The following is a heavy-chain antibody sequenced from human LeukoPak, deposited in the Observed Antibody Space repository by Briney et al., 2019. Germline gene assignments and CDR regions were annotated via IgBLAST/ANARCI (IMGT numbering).Heavy chain of an antibody. V-gene: IGHV1-18*04. J-gene: IGHJ4*02. D-gene: IGHD3-9*01. Sequence: ASVKVSCKASGYTFTGYYMHWVRQAPGQGLEWMGWISADNGNTYYTQNFQGRVSMTTDTSTSTAYMEVRSLRSDDTAVFYCARVDILTGYYFFDSWGQGTLVTVSS. CDR2: ISADNGNT. CDR3: ARVDILTGYYFFDS. CDR1: GYTFTGYY.